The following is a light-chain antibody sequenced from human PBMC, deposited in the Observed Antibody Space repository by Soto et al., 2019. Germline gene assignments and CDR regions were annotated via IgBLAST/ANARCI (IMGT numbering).Light chain of an antibody. V-gene: IGKV3-20*01. CDR3: QQRIT. CDR2: GAS. J-gene: IGKJ3*01. Sequence: EIVLTQSPGTLSLSPGDRATLSCRASQSVSSSYSAWYQQKPGQAPRLLIYGASSRATGIPDRFSGSGSGTDFTLTITRLEPEDFAVYYCQQRITFGPGTKVDIK. CDR1: QSVSSSY.